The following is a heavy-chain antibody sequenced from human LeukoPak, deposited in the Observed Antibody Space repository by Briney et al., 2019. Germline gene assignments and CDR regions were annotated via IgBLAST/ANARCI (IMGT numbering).Heavy chain of an antibody. D-gene: IGHD3-10*01. CDR2: NSGST. CDR3: ASNLRSGSYPFDY. Sequence: PSETLSLTCTVSGGSTSVYYWSWIRQPPGKGLEWIGHNSGSTNYNPSLKSRVTISLDTSKNQFSLKLNSLTAADTAVYYCASNLRSGSYPFDYWGQGTLVTVSS. J-gene: IGHJ4*02. CDR1: GGSTSVYY. V-gene: IGHV4-59*01.